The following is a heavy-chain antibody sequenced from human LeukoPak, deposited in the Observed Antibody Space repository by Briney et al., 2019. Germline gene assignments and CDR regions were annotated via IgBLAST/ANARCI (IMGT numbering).Heavy chain of an antibody. CDR2: IYSSGTT. Sequence: SETLSLTCTVSGGSISSGGYYWSWIRQHPGKALEWIAYIYSSGTTNYDPYLKSRVTISVDTSKNQLSLKLSSVTAADTAVYYCARAPGIAAAGTHFDFWGQGTLVTVSS. CDR1: GGSISSGGYY. J-gene: IGHJ4*02. D-gene: IGHD6-13*01. V-gene: IGHV4-61*08. CDR3: ARAPGIAAAGTHFDF.